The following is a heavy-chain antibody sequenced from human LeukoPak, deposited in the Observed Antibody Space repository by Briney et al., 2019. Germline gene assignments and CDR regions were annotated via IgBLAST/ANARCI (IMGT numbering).Heavy chain of an antibody. Sequence: PSETLSLTCTVSGGSTTSNFWSWIRQSPGKGLEWIGYIHYSGSTKYNPSLKGRVTMSVDTSKNQFSLKLSSVTAADTAVYYCARGADSSGYYSIFYFDYWGQGTLVTVSS. CDR1: GGSTTSNF. J-gene: IGHJ4*02. V-gene: IGHV4-59*01. D-gene: IGHD3-22*01. CDR2: IHYSGST. CDR3: ARGADSSGYYSIFYFDY.